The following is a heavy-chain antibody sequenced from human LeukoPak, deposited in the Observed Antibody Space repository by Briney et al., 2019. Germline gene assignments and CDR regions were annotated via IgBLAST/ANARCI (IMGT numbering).Heavy chain of an antibody. CDR2: ISYSGST. Sequence: PSETLSLTCTVSGDSIGDYYWSWIRQPPGKGLEWIGYISYSGSTNYSPSLKSRVTIALDTSKNQFSLKLSFVTAADTAVYYCARDGSGSYWSYWGQGTLVTVSS. D-gene: IGHD3-10*01. CDR1: GDSIGDYY. J-gene: IGHJ4*02. V-gene: IGHV4-59*01. CDR3: ARDGSGSYWSY.